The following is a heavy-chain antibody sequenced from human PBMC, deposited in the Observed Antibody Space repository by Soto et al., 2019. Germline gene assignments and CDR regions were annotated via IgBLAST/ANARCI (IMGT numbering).Heavy chain of an antibody. CDR2: IYSGGST. Sequence: GGSLRLSCAASGFTVSSNYMSWVRQAPGKGLEWVSVIYSGGSTYYADSVKGRFTIPRDNSKNTLYLQMNSLRAEDTAVYYCAREMSTEGGMDVWGQGTTVTVSS. J-gene: IGHJ6*02. CDR1: GFTVSSNY. V-gene: IGHV3-53*01. CDR3: AREMSTEGGMDV.